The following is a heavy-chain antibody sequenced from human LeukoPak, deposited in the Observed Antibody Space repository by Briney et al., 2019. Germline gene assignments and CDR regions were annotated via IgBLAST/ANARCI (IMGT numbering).Heavy chain of an antibody. CDR2: IGWDGGGT. Sequence: PGGSLRLSCSGSGFKLEGFGMNWVRQAPGKGLEWVAGIGWDGGGTSYADSVRGRFSISRDNAKKSVYLQMNTLRAGDTALYYCARDRSATWYALDDWGQGTLVTVS. V-gene: IGHV3-20*04. J-gene: IGHJ4*02. CDR1: GFKLEGFG. D-gene: IGHD2-2*01. CDR3: ARDRSATWYALDD.